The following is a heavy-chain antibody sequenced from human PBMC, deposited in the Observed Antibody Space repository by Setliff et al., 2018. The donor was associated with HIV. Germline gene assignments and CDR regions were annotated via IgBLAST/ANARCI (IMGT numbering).Heavy chain of an antibody. CDR2: ISPYTGNT. J-gene: IGHJ5*02. V-gene: IGHV1-18*01. D-gene: IGHD1-26*01. CDR1: GYNFENYA. Sequence: ASVKVSCKTSGYNFENYAINWVRQAPGQGLEWMGWISPYTGNTDYAPRLLGRVTMTTDTSTSTAYLELRSLTSDDTAVYYCARARLQGIVTAVGPRDNCLDPWGQGTRVNVSS. CDR3: ARARLQGIVTAVGPRDNCLDP.